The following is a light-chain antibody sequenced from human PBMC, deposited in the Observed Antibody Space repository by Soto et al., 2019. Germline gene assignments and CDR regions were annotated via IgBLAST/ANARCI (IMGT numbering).Light chain of an antibody. CDR1: NIGSKS. CDR3: QVWDSSSDHGA. V-gene: IGLV3-21*02. J-gene: IGLJ2*01. Sequence: SYDLTQPPSVSVAPGQTARITCGGNNIGSKSVHWYQQKPGQAPVLVVYDDSDRPSGIPERFSGSNSGNTATLTISRVEAGDEADYYCQVWDSSSDHGAFGGGTQLTVL. CDR2: DDS.